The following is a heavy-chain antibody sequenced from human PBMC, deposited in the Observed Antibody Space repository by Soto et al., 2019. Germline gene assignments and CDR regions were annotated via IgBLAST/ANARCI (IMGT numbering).Heavy chain of an antibody. V-gene: IGHV1-18*01. CDR1: GYTFTSYG. J-gene: IGHJ6*03. D-gene: IGHD2-2*01. CDR2: ISAYNGNK. Sequence: QVQLVQSGAEVKKPGASVKVSCKASGYTFTSYGISWVRQAPGQGLEWMGWISAYNGNKNYAQKLQGRVTMTTDTSTSTAYMELSRLRSDDTAVYYCARRDVVPAAMPQLSYYYYYYMDVWGKGTTVTVSS. CDR3: ARRDVVPAAMPQLSYYYYYYMDV.